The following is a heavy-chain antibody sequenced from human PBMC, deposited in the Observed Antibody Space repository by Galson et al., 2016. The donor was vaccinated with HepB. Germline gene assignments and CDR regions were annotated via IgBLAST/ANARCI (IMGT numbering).Heavy chain of an antibody. CDR2: TSSDESVK. V-gene: IGHV3-30*18. CDR1: GFTFSIYG. D-gene: IGHD1-26*01. J-gene: IGHJ4*02. Sequence: SLRLSCAASGFTFSIYGMRWIRQAPGKGLEWVATTSSDESVKHYADPVQGRFTISKDNFKNTLYLQMNSLRAEDTAVYYCAKKSPGKELSPPDYWGQGTPVTVSS. CDR3: AKKSPGKELSPPDY.